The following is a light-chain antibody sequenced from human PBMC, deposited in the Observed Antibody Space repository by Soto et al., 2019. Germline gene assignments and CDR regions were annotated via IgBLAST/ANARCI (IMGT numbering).Light chain of an antibody. J-gene: IGKJ2*01. CDR2: DTS. Sequence: EIVLTQSPGTLSVSPGERATLSCRASQSVRSSSLGWYQQKPGQAPRLLIYDTSSRATGIPHRFSGSGSGTDFTLTISRLEPEDFAVYYCQQYDRSPRYTFGQGTKLEIK. CDR3: QQYDRSPRYT. V-gene: IGKV3-20*01. CDR1: QSVRSSS.